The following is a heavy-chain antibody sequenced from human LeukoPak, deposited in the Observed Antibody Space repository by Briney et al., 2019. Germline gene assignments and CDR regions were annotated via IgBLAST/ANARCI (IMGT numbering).Heavy chain of an antibody. V-gene: IGHV1-2*06. J-gene: IGHJ4*02. CDR2: INPNSGGT. D-gene: IGHD6-6*01. CDR3: ARGSSIAARPGGDY. CDR1: GYTFIGYY. Sequence: ASVKVSCKASGYTFIGYYMHWVRQAPGQGLEWMGRINPNSGGTSYAQKFQGRVTMTRDTSTSTVYMELSSLRSEDTAVYYCARGSSIAARPGGDYWGQGTLVTVSS.